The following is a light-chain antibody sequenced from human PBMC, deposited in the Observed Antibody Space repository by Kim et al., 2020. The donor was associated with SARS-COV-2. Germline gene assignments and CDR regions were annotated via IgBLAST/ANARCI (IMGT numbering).Light chain of an antibody. V-gene: IGKV1-5*03. CDR3: QQYEHYTS. CDR2: RTS. J-gene: IGKJ1*01. CDR1: QSVNTW. Sequence: LSASVGDRVTITCRASQSVNTWLAWYQVKPGKAPKLLIYRTSSLESGVPSRFRGSGSGTQFTLTISGLQPDDSATYYCQQYEHYTSFGQGTKVEI.